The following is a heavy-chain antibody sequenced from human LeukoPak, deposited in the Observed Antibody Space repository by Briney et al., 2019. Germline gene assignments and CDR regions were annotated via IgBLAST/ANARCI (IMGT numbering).Heavy chain of an antibody. CDR3: ARDTYFGSGWYNYFDY. D-gene: IGHD6-19*01. V-gene: IGHV3-30*10. Sequence: PGGSLRLSCAASGFTLSSYAMHWVRQAPDKGLQWVAVISYDGSANSYTDSVKGRFTISRDNSKNTLYLQMNSLRAEDTAVYYCARDTYFGSGWYNYFDYWGQGTLVTVSS. CDR2: ISYDGSAN. CDR1: GFTLSSYA. J-gene: IGHJ4*02.